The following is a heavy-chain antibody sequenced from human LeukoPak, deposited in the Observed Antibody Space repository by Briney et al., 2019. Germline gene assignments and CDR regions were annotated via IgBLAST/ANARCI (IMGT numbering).Heavy chain of an antibody. V-gene: IGHV1-2*02. D-gene: IGHD3-10*01. J-gene: IGHJ6*03. CDR3: ARGMMVRGPKSSGYYYYMDV. Sequence: ASVKVSCKASGYTFTNYAMHWVRQAPGQGLEWMGWINPNSGGTNYAQKFQGRVTMTRDTSISTAYMELSRLRSDDTAVYYCARGMMVRGPKSSGYYYYMDVWGKGTTVTISS. CDR1: GYTFTNYA. CDR2: INPNSGGT.